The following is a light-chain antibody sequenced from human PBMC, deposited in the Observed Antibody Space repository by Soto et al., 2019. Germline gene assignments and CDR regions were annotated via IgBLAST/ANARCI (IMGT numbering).Light chain of an antibody. CDR2: WAS. V-gene: IGKV4-1*01. Sequence: DIVMTQSPDSMAVSLGERATMNCKSSQSILYSPNNKNYLAWYQQKPGQPPKLLIYWASTRESGVPDRFSGSGSGTDFTLTISSLQDEDVAVYYCQQYYDVPQNFGQGTTVEIK. J-gene: IGKJ1*01. CDR3: QQYYDVPQN. CDR1: QSILYSPNNKNY.